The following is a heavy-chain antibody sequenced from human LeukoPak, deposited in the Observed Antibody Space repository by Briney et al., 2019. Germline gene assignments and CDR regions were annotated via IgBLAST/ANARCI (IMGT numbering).Heavy chain of an antibody. D-gene: IGHD3-16*02. Sequence: GGSLRLSCAASGFTFSSYAMHWVRQAPGKGLEWVAVVSYDGSNKYYADSVKGRFTISRDNSKNTLYLQMNSLRAEDTAVYYCARVRNKRLGELSLLGYWGQGTLVTVSS. CDR3: ARVRNKRLGELSLLGY. CDR1: GFTFSSYA. V-gene: IGHV3-30*04. J-gene: IGHJ4*02. CDR2: VSYDGSNK.